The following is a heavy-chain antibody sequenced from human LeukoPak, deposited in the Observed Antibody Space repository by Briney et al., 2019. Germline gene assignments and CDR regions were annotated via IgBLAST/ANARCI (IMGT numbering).Heavy chain of an antibody. D-gene: IGHD5-12*01. CDR3: AKEYSGYDRYFDY. Sequence: PGGSLRLSCAASGFTFNSYAMTWVRQAPGKGLEWVSALSGSGTSTYYADSVKGRFTTSRDNSKNTLYLQMNSLRAEDTAVYYCAKEYSGYDRYFDYWGQGTLVTVSS. V-gene: IGHV3-23*01. CDR1: GFTFNSYA. J-gene: IGHJ4*02. CDR2: LSGSGTST.